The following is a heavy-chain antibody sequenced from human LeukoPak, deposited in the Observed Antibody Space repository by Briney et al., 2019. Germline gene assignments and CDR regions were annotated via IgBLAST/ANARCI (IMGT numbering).Heavy chain of an antibody. V-gene: IGHV4-39*07. CDR3: ARASRASIAAADYYYGMDV. J-gene: IGHJ6*02. CDR1: GGSISSSSYY. Sequence: SETLSLTCTVSGGSISSSSYYWGWIRQPPGKGLEWIGSIYYSGSTYYNPSLKSRVTISVDTSKNQFSLKLSSVTAADTAVYYCARASRASIAAADYYYGMDVWGQGTTVTVSS. CDR2: IYYSGST. D-gene: IGHD6-13*01.